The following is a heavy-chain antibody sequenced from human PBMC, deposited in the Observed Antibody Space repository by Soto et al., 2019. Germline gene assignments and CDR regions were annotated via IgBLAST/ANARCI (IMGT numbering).Heavy chain of an antibody. J-gene: IGHJ4*02. CDR1: GGSISSYY. Sequence: PSETLSLTCTVSGGSISSYYWSWIRQPPGKGREWIGYIYYSGRTYNNPSLRSRVSMSIDTSKDQFSLKLKSVTAADTALYFCARQRTSVVTQAYFDVWGPGSLVTVSS. CDR3: ARQRTSVVTQAYFDV. V-gene: IGHV4-59*04. D-gene: IGHD2-21*02. CDR2: IYYSGRT.